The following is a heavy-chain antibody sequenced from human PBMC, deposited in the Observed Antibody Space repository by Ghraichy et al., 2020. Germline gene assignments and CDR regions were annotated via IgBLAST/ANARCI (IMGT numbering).Heavy chain of an antibody. CDR3: ARVGVSYYYGSGSYRY. CDR1: GGSFSGYY. V-gene: IGHV4-34*01. Sequence: SETLSLTCAVYGGSFSGYYWSWIRQPPGKGLEWIGEINHSGSTNYNPSLKSRVTISVDTSKNQFSLKLSSVTAADTAVYYCARVGVSYYYGSGSYRYWGQGTLVTVSS. J-gene: IGHJ4*02. CDR2: INHSGST. D-gene: IGHD3-10*01.